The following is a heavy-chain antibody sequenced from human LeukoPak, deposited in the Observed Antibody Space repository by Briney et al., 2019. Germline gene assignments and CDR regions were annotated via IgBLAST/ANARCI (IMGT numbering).Heavy chain of an antibody. CDR2: MNPNSGNT. CDR1: GYTFTSYD. V-gene: IGHV1-8*01. D-gene: IGHD3-3*01. CDR3: ARGGDFWSGYYLGY. J-gene: IGHJ4*01. Sequence: GASVKVSCKASGYTFTSYDINWVRQATGQGLEWMGWMNPNSGNTGYAQKFQGRVTMTRDTSTSTVYMELSSLRSEDTAVYYCARGGDFWSGYYLGYWGQGTLATVSS.